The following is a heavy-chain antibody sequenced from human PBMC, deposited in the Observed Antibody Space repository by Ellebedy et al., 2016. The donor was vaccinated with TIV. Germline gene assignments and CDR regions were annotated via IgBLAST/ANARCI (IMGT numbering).Heavy chain of an antibody. Sequence: AASVKVSCKASGYTFTGYYMHWVRQAPGQGLEWMGWINPNSGGTKYAQKFQGRVTMTRDTSLRTAYMELSRLRSDDTAVYYCARYGSGSYYDYYHGMDVWGQGTTVTVSS. D-gene: IGHD3-10*01. V-gene: IGHV1-2*02. CDR3: ARYGSGSYYDYYHGMDV. CDR2: INPNSGGT. CDR1: GYTFTGYY. J-gene: IGHJ6*02.